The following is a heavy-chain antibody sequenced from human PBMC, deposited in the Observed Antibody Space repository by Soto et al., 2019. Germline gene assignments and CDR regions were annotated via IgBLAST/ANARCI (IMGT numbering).Heavy chain of an antibody. Sequence: SETLSLTCTVSGGSISSGGYYWSWIRQHPGKGLEWIGYIYYSGSTYYNPSLKSRVTISVDTSKNQFSLKLSSVTAADTAVYYCAREALVPKTYYFDYWCQGTLVTVSS. CDR1: GGSISSGGYY. CDR2: IYYSGST. CDR3: AREALVPKTYYFDY. D-gene: IGHD2-2*01. J-gene: IGHJ4*02. V-gene: IGHV4-31*03.